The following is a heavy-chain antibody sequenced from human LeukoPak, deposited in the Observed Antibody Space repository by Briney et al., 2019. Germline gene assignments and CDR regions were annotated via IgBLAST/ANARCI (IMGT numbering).Heavy chain of an antibody. CDR2: IYIDGST. Sequence: GGSLRLSCAASGFSVGSHYMIWVRQAPGQGLEWVSVIYIDGSTYYADSVEGRFTISRDNTKNALYLQMNSLRAEDTAVYYCARDSSSWYYDYWGQGTLVTVSS. V-gene: IGHV3-66*01. CDR3: ARDSSSWYYDY. J-gene: IGHJ4*02. D-gene: IGHD6-13*01. CDR1: GFSVGSHY.